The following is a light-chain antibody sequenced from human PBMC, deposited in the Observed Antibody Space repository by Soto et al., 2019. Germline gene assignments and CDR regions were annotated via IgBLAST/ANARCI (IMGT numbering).Light chain of an antibody. CDR2: AAS. V-gene: IGKV1-9*01. CDR3: QQLHTYPLT. CDR1: LGISSY. J-gene: IGKJ4*01. Sequence: DIQLTQSPSFLSASVGDRVTITCRASLGISSYLAWYQQKPGKAPKLLIYAASTLQSWFPSRFSGSASGTDFTLTLGGLQPEDFATYYCQQLHTYPLTFGGGTNVEIK.